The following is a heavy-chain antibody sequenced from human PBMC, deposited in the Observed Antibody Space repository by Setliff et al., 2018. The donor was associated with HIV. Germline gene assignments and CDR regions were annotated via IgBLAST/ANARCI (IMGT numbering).Heavy chain of an antibody. CDR3: ARWSGRTGGF. CDR2: ISNSSHDI. V-gene: IGHV3-11*03. Sequence: PGGSLRLSCAASGFIFSKSCMSWIRQAPGKGPEWVSYISNSSHDINYIDSVKGRFTISRDNAKSSLYLQMTNLRVDDTAVYYCARWSGRTGGFWGQGILVTVSS. J-gene: IGHJ4*02. D-gene: IGHD5-12*01. CDR1: GFIFSKSC.